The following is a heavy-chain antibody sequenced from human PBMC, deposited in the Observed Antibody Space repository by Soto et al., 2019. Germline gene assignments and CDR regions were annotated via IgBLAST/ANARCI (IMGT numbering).Heavy chain of an antibody. CDR1: GGSISSGDYY. CDR2: IYYSGST. J-gene: IGHJ3*02. V-gene: IGHV4-30-4*01. Sequence: QVQLQESGPGLLKPSQTLSRTCTVSGGSISSGDYYWRWIRQPPGKGLEWSGYIYYSGSTDYNPSLKSRVTISVDTSKNQFSLKLSSVTAADTAVYYCARPRGGGGPYDAIDIWGQGTMVMVSS. CDR3: ARPRGGGGPYDAIDI. D-gene: IGHD3-16*01.